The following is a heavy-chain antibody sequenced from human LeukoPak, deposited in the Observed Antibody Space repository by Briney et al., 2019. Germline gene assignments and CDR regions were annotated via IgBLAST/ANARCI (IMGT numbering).Heavy chain of an antibody. CDR3: ARVGYYGSGSPTVDY. CDR2: ISAYNGNT. Sequence: ASVKVSCKASGYTFTSYGIGWVRQAAGQGHGWMGWISAYNGNTNYAQKLQGRVTMTTDTSTSTAYMELRSLRSDDTAVYYCARVGYYGSGSPTVDYWGQGTLVTVSS. D-gene: IGHD3-10*01. J-gene: IGHJ4*02. CDR1: GYTFTSYG. V-gene: IGHV1-18*01.